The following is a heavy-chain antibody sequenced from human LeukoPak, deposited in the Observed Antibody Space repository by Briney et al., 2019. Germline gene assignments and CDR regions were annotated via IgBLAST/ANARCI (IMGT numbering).Heavy chain of an antibody. CDR3: VSYTSIGW. V-gene: IGHV3-74*01. CDR2: ISTDATTT. Sequence: GGPLRLSCAASGFTFTSYWMHWVRQSPGKALVWVARISTDATTTSYAHSVKGPFTISRDNAKDTLYLQMNSLGDEHTAVYYCVSYTSIGWRGQGTLVTVSS. J-gene: IGHJ4*02. CDR1: GFTFTSYW. D-gene: IGHD5-18*01.